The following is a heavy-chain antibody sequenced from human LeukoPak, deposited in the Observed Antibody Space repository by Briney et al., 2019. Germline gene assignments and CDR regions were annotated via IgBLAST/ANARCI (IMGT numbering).Heavy chain of an antibody. CDR1: GGGSISSSTYY. J-gene: IGHJ4*02. CDR2: IYYSGSS. Sequence: SETLSLTCTVSGGGSISSSTYYWGWIRQPPGKGLEWIGSIYYSGSSYYSPSLKSRVTISVDTSKSQFSLKVSSVTAADTAVYYCARHGRTVTTPTFDYWGQGTLVTVSS. CDR3: ARHGRTVTTPTFDY. V-gene: IGHV4-39*01. D-gene: IGHD4-17*01.